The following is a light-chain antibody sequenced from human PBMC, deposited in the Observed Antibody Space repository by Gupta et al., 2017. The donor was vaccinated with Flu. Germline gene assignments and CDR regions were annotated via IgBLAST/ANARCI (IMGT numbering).Light chain of an antibody. CDR3: QQCYRSPPFT. CDR2: RAS. CDR1: QSVLYSSNSKNY. J-gene: IGKJ4*01. Sequence: MGEKATINCKSSQSVLYSSNSKNYLAWYQQKPGQPPKLLIYRASNRESGVPDRFSGSGSGTDFTLTISRLQAEDVAVYYCQQCYRSPPFTFGGGTKVEIK. V-gene: IGKV4-1*01.